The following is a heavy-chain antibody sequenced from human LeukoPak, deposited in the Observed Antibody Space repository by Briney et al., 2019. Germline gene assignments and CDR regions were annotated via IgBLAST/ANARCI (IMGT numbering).Heavy chain of an antibody. D-gene: IGHD1-1*01. CDR2: INHSGGT. CDR3: ARVNINNWHSCDY. J-gene: IGHJ4*02. CDR1: GGSFSGYY. Sequence: SETLSLTCAVYGGSFSGYYWSWIRQPPGKGLEWIGEINHSGGTNYNPSLKSRVTISVDTSKNQFSLKLSSVTAADTAVYYCARVNINNWHSCDYWGQGTLVTVSS. V-gene: IGHV4-34*01.